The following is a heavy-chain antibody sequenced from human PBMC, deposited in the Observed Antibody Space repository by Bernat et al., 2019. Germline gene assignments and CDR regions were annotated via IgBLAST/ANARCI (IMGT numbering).Heavy chain of an antibody. CDR2: IYYSGTT. V-gene: IGHV4-39*01. CDR1: GGSISSSSYY. Sequence: QLQLQESGPGLVKPSETLSLTCTVSGGSISSSSYYWGWIRQPPGKGLEWIGSIYYSGTTYYNPSLKSRVTISVDTSKNQFSLKLSSVTAADTAVYYCARHREYDGVTYWGQGTLVTVSS. D-gene: IGHD2/OR15-2a*01. J-gene: IGHJ4*02. CDR3: ARHREYDGVTY.